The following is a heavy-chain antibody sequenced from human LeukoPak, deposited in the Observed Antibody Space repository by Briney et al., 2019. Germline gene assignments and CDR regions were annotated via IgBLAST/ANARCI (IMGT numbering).Heavy chain of an antibody. J-gene: IGHJ4*02. Sequence: ASVKVSCKVSGYTLTELSMHWVRQAPGKGLEWMGGFDPEDGETIYAQKFQGRVTITEDTSTDTAYMELSSLRSEDTAVYYCATSQTKGLFDYWGQGTLVTVSS. CDR1: GYTLTELS. CDR2: FDPEDGET. CDR3: ATSQTKGLFDY. D-gene: IGHD1-1*01. V-gene: IGHV1-24*01.